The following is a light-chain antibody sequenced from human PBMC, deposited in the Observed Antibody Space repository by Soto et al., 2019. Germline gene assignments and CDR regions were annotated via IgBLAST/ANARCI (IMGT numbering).Light chain of an antibody. V-gene: IGKV1-39*01. Sequence: DIQMTQAPSSLSASVGDRVNITCRASQNIRNSLNWYQQKPGKAPKLLISSKSSLQSGVPSRFSGSGSGTDFTLTISSLQPEDFESYYCQQSYSTPSITFGQGTRLEI. J-gene: IGKJ5*01. CDR1: QNIRNS. CDR2: SKS. CDR3: QQSYSTPSIT.